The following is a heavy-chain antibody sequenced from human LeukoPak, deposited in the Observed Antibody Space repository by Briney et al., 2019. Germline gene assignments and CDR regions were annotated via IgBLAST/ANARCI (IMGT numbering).Heavy chain of an antibody. V-gene: IGHV3-9*01. CDR3: AKASPVSYDSSGYSGSGFDY. CDR2: ISWNSGSI. J-gene: IGHJ4*02. Sequence: GGSLRLSCAASGFTFDDYAMHWVRQAPGKGLEWVSGISWNSGSIGYADSVKGRFTISRDNAKNSLYLQMNSLRAEDTALYYCAKASPVSYDSSGYSGSGFDYWGQGTLVTVSS. D-gene: IGHD3-22*01. CDR1: GFTFDDYA.